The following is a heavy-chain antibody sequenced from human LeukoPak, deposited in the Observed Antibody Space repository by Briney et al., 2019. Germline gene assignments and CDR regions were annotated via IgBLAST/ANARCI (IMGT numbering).Heavy chain of an antibody. D-gene: IGHD3-10*01. V-gene: IGHV3-30*04. CDR1: GFTFSSYA. CDR3: AREKSLHFDY. Sequence: GRSLRLSCAASGFTFSSYAIHWVRQAPGKGLEWVAVISYDGSNKYYADSVKGRFTISRDNSKNTLYLQMNSLRAEDTAVYYCAREKSLHFDYWGQGTLVTVSS. CDR2: ISYDGSNK. J-gene: IGHJ4*02.